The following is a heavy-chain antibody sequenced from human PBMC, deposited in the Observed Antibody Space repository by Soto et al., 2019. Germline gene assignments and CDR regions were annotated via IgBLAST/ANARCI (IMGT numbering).Heavy chain of an antibody. J-gene: IGHJ6*02. CDR1: GFTFSSYV. V-gene: IGHV3-30*18. Sequence: GGSLRLSCAASGFTFSSYVMHWVRQAPGKGLEWVAVISYDGSNKYYADSVKGRFTISRDNSKNTLYLQMNSLRAEDTAVYYCAQSDYYYYGMDVWGQGTTVTVSS. CDR2: ISYDGSNK. CDR3: AQSDYYYYGMDV.